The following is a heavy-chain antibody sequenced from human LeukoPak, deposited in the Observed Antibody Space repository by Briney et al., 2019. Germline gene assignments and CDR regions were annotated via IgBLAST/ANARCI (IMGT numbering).Heavy chain of an antibody. CDR3: ARFRGFGEPRMDV. V-gene: IGHV3-33*01. CDR2: IWYDGSNK. Sequence: GGSLRLSCAASGFTFSSYGMHWVRQAPGKGLEWVAVIWYDGSNKYYADSVKGRFTISRDNSKNTLYLQMNSLRAEDTAVCYCARFRGFGEPRMDVWGQGTTVTVSS. D-gene: IGHD3-10*01. CDR1: GFTFSSYG. J-gene: IGHJ6*02.